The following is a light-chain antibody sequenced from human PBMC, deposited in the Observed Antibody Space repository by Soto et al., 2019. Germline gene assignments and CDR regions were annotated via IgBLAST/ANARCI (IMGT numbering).Light chain of an antibody. Sequence: DIQMTQSPSSLSASEGDRVTITCQSSHDVSRNLNWFQQKPGEAPQLLIYDASNLERGVPSRFSGSGSGTDFTLTISSLQPEDGATYNCQHYNGMLSFGGGTEVEIK. V-gene: IGKV1-33*01. CDR3: QHYNGMLS. CDR2: DAS. J-gene: IGKJ4*01. CDR1: HDVSRN.